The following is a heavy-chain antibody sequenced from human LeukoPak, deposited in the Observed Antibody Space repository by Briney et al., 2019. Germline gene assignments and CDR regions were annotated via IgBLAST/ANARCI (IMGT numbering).Heavy chain of an antibody. CDR3: ARADCSGSTCYLRRSWFDP. V-gene: IGHV3-21*01. D-gene: IGHD2-2*01. J-gene: IGHJ5*02. CDR1: GFTFSSFD. CDR2: ISTSSRYI. Sequence: GGSLRLSCAASGFTFSSFDMNWVRQAPGKGLEWVSSISTSSRYIYYRDSAKGRFTISRDDAKNSLYLQMNSLRVEDTAVYYCARADCSGSTCYLRRSWFDPWGQGTLVTVSS.